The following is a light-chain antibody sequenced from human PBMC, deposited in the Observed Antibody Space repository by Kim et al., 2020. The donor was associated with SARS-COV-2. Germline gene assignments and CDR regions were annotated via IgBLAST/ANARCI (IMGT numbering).Light chain of an antibody. CDR3: QQRSTWPTWT. J-gene: IGKJ1*01. V-gene: IGKV3-11*01. CDR1: QSVSSY. CDR2: DAS. Sequence: PATLSLSPGERATLSCRASQSVSSYLAWYQQKPGQAPRLLIYDASNRATGIPARFSGSGSGTDFTLTISSLEPEDFAVYYCQQRSTWPTWTF.